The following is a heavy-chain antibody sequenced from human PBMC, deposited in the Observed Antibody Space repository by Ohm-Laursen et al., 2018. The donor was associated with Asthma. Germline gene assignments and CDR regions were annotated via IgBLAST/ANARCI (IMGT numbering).Heavy chain of an antibody. CDR1: GFTFSSYG. CDR2: ISYDGSNK. V-gene: IGHV3-30*18. J-gene: IGHJ4*02. Sequence: SLRLSCAASGFTFSSYGMHWVRQAPGKGLEWVAVISYDGSNKYYADSVKGRFTISRDNSKNTLYLQMNSLRVEDTAVYYCAKDDVGPDYWGQGTLVTVSS. CDR3: AKDDVGPDY.